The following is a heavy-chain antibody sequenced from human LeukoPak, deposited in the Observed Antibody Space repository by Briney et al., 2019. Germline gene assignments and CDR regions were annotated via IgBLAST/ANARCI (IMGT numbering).Heavy chain of an antibody. Sequence: GGSLRLSCAASGFTFSNAWMTWVRQAPGKGLEWVGRIKSKTDGGITDYAAPVKGRFTISRDDSKNTLYVQMNSLKTEDTAVYYCTTDHSYSSVGDYWGQGTLVTVSS. D-gene: IGHD6-19*01. J-gene: IGHJ4*02. CDR2: IKSKTDGGIT. CDR3: TTDHSYSSVGDY. V-gene: IGHV3-15*01. CDR1: GFTFSNAW.